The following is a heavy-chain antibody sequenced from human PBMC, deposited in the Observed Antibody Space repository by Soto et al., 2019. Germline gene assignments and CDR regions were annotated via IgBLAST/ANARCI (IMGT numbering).Heavy chain of an antibody. J-gene: IGHJ6*02. D-gene: IGHD6-6*01. V-gene: IGHV3-33*01. Sequence: PGGSLRLSCAASGVTFSSYGMHWVRQAPGKGLEWVAVIWYDGSNKYYADSVKGRFTISRDNSKNTLYLQMNSLRAEDTAVYYCAREAYIAARGGDVMNVWCLGATVTVSS. CDR1: GVTFSSYG. CDR2: IWYDGSNK. CDR3: AREAYIAARGGDVMNV.